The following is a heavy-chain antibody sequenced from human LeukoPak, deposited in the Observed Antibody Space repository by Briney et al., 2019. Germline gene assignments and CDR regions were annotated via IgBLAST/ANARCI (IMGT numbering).Heavy chain of an antibody. D-gene: IGHD4/OR15-4a*01. J-gene: IGHJ5*02. CDR2: INPSGGGT. CDR3: ARDLGAQTMVFFDP. Sequence: GASVKVSCKASGYTFTDYYMNWVRQAPGQGLEGMGIINPSGGGTNYAQKFQARVTMTRDTSTSTVYMELSSLRSEDTAVYYCARDLGAQTMVFFDPWGQGTLVTVSS. V-gene: IGHV1-46*01. CDR1: GYTFTDYY.